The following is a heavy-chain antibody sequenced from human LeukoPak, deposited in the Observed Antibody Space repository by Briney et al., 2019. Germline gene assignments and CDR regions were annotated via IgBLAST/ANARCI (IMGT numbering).Heavy chain of an antibody. CDR2: ISYDGSNK. CDR3: ARVGSGSYWESAFDI. J-gene: IGHJ3*02. V-gene: IGHV3-30-3*01. D-gene: IGHD1-26*01. Sequence: KSGGSLRLSCAASGFTFSSYAMHWVRKAPGKGLEWVAVISYDGSNKYYADSVKGRFTISRDNSKNTLYLQMNSLRAEDTAVYYCARVGSGSYWESAFDIWGQGTMVTVSS. CDR1: GFTFSSYA.